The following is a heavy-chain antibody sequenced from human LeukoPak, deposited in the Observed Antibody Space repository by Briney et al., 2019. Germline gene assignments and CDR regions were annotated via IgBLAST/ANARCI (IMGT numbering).Heavy chain of an antibody. D-gene: IGHD6-6*01. CDR2: IYHSGST. CDR1: GGSFSGYY. Sequence: SETLSLTCAVYGGSFSGYYWSWIRQPPGKGLEWIGYIYHSGSTNYNPSLQSRVTISVDTSKNQFSLNLNSVTAADTAVYYCARGGAARLHFQNWGQGTLVTVSS. J-gene: IGHJ1*01. CDR3: ARGGAARLHFQN. V-gene: IGHV4-59*01.